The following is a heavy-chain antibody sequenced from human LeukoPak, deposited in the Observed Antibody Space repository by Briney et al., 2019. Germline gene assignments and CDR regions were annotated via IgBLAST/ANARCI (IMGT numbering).Heavy chain of an antibody. D-gene: IGHD3-10*01. CDR1: GFTFSSYG. J-gene: IGHJ4*02. CDR2: ISYDGSNK. Sequence: PGGSLRLSCAASGFTFSSYGMHGVRQAPGKGLEWVAVISYDGSNKYYADSVKGRFTISRDNSKNTLYLQMNSLRAEDTAVYYCAKDPAVVWFGSHPDYWGQGTLVTVSS. CDR3: AKDPAVVWFGSHPDY. V-gene: IGHV3-30*18.